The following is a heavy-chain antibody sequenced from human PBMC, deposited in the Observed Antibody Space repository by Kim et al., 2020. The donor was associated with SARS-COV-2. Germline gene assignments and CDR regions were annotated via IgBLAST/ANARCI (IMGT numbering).Heavy chain of an antibody. J-gene: IGHJ4*02. V-gene: IGHV3-49*04. CDR1: GIIFGDYA. D-gene: IGHD6-13*01. CDR3: SRDLQLGY. Sequence: GGSLRLSCTVSGIIFGDYAITWVRQAPGKGLEWVGFIRDKAYGAATQYAATVKGRFTISRDDSKSIAYLQMNSQKTKDTALYYCSRDLQLGYWGQGTLVTVSS. CDR2: IRDKAYGAAT.